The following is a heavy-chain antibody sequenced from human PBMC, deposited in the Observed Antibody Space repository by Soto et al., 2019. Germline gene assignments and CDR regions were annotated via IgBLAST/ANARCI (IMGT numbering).Heavy chain of an antibody. CDR2: IIPIFHKA. CDR3: ARDPNSNYGENWFDP. CDR1: GDTFSRYA. D-gene: IGHD1-7*01. J-gene: IGHJ5*02. V-gene: IGHV1-69*01. Sequence: QVQLVQSGAEVKKPGSSVKVSCKASGDTFSRYAISWVRQAPGQGLEWMGGIIPIFHKAKYAQKFQGRVTITADESTRTDYMELSSLRSEDTAVYYCARDPNSNYGENWFDPWGQGTLVTVSS.